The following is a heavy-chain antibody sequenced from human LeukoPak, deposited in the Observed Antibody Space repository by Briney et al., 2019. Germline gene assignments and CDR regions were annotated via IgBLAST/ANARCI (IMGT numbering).Heavy chain of an antibody. V-gene: IGHV4-39*01. CDR2: IYYSGST. Sequence: SDTLSLTCTVSGGSTSSSSNYWGWIRRPPGKGLECIGRIYYSGSTYYNPSLKSRVTISVDTSKNQFSLKLSSVTAADTAVYYCASTTLYYYDSSGYYAGFDYWGQGTLVTVSS. CDR1: GGSTSSSSNY. D-gene: IGHD3-22*01. CDR3: ASTTLYYYDSSGYYAGFDY. J-gene: IGHJ4*02.